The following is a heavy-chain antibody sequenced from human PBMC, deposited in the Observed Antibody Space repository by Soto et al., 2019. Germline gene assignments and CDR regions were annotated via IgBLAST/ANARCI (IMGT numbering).Heavy chain of an antibody. D-gene: IGHD3-3*01. CDR2: ISGSGGST. V-gene: IGHV3-23*01. CDR1: GFIFSSYA. CDR3: AKSPGGYYSFDI. Sequence: GGSLRLSCAASGFIFSSYAMSWVRQAPGKGLEWVSAISGSGGSTYYADSVKGRFTISRDNSKNTLYLQMNSLRAEDTAVYYCAKSPGGYYSFDIWGQGTMVTVSS. J-gene: IGHJ3*02.